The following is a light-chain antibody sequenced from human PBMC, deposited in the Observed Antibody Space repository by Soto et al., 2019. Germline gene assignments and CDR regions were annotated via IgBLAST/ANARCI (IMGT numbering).Light chain of an antibody. V-gene: IGLV1-36*01. J-gene: IGLJ3*02. CDR3: ATWDDSLNGRV. Sequence: QSVLTQPPSVSEAPRQRVTISCSGSSSNIGDNAVNWYQQVPGKAPKLLIYSDDLLPSGVSDRFSGSKSGTSASLAIRGLQSEDEADYYCATWDDSLNGRVFGGGTKLTVL. CDR2: SDD. CDR1: SSNIGDNA.